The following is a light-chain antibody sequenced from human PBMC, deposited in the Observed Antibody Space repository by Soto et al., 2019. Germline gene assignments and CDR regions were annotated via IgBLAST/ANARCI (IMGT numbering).Light chain of an antibody. Sequence: SVLTQPPSVSGAPGQMVTISCTGSSSNIGAGYDVHWYQQLPGTAPKLLIYGNSNRPSGVPDRFSGSKSGTSASLAITGLQAEDEADYYCQSYDSGLSGSNVFGTGTKVT. CDR2: GNS. J-gene: IGLJ1*01. CDR1: SSNIGAGYD. V-gene: IGLV1-40*01. CDR3: QSYDSGLSGSNV.